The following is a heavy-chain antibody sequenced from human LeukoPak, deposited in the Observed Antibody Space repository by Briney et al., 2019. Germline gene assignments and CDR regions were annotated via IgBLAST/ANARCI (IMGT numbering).Heavy chain of an antibody. D-gene: IGHD3-10*01. J-gene: IGHJ6*02. V-gene: IGHV3-49*03. Sequence: PGGSLRLSCTASGFTFGDYAMSWFRQAPGKGLEWVGFIRSKAYGGTTEYAASVKGRFTISRDDSKSIAYLQMNSLKTEDTAVYYCTREYGSGSPYYYYGMDVWGQGTTVTVSS. CDR1: GFTFGDYA. CDR3: TREYGSGSPYYYYGMDV. CDR2: IRSKAYGGTT.